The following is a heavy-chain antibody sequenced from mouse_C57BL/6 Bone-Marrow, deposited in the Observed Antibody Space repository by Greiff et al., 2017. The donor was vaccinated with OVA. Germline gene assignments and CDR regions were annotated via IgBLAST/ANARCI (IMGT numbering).Heavy chain of an antibody. Sequence: EVKLVESGGGLVQPGGSLSLSCAASGFTFTDYYMSWVRQPPGTALEWLGFIRNKANGYTTEYSASVKGRFTISRYNSQSILYLQMNARRAEDSATYYCASLTGFAYWGQGTLVTVSA. CDR2: IRNKANGYTT. J-gene: IGHJ3*01. CDR3: ASLTGFAY. CDR1: GFTFTDYY. D-gene: IGHD4-1*01. V-gene: IGHV7-3*01.